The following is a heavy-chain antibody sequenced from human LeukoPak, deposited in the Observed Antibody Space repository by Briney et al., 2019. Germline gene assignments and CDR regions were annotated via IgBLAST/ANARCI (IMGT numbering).Heavy chain of an antibody. V-gene: IGHV1-8*01. CDR2: MNPNSGNT. Sequence: ASVKVSCKASGYTFTSYDINLVRQATRQGLEWMGWMNPNSGNTGYAQKFQGRVTMTRNTSISTAYMELSSLRSEDTAVYYCARLSPISGSYDYWGQGTLVTVSS. J-gene: IGHJ4*02. D-gene: IGHD1-26*01. CDR1: GYTFTSYD. CDR3: ARLSPISGSYDY.